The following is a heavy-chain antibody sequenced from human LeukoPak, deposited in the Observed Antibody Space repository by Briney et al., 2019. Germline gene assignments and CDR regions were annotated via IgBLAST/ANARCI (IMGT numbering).Heavy chain of an antibody. CDR2: IYHSGTS. CDR3: AREGYASGWNDY. CDR1: GGSISNHY. Sequence: SETLSLTCTVSGGSISNHYWSWIRQPPGKGLEWIGYIYHSGTSNYNPSLKSRVTISVDMSKNQFSLKFRSVTAADTAVYYCAREGYASGWNDYWGQGTLVTVSS. D-gene: IGHD6-19*01. J-gene: IGHJ4*02. V-gene: IGHV4-59*11.